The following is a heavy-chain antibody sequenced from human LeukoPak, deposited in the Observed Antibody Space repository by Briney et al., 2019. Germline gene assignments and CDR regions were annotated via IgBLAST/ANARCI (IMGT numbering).Heavy chain of an antibody. D-gene: IGHD1-26*01. CDR2: IWYDGSIK. CDR3: AKNSGGYEVDY. Sequence: PGGSLRLSCAASGLTFSNYGMPWVRQAPGKGLEWVAVIWYDGSIKYYADSVQGRFTISRDNSKNTLYLQMNSLRAEDTAVYYCAKNSGGYEVDYWGQGTLVTVFS. CDR1: GLTFSNYG. J-gene: IGHJ4*02. V-gene: IGHV3-33*06.